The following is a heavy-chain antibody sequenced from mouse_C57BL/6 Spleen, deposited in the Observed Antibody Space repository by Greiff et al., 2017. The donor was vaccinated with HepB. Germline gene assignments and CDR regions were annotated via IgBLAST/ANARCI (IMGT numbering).Heavy chain of an antibody. V-gene: IGHV14-3*01. J-gene: IGHJ1*03. Sequence: EVQRVESVAELVRPGASVKLSCTASGFNIKNTYMHWVKQRPEQGLEWIGRIDPANGNTKYAPKFQGKATITADTSSNTAYLQLSSLTSEDTAIYYCARYDGYHWYFDVWGTGTTVTVSS. D-gene: IGHD2-3*01. CDR2: IDPANGNT. CDR1: GFNIKNTY. CDR3: ARYDGYHWYFDV.